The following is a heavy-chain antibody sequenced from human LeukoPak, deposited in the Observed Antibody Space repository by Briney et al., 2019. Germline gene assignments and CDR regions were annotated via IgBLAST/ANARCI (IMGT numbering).Heavy chain of an antibody. CDR3: TTPAAGPRAEYSQY. V-gene: IGHV3-21*01. D-gene: IGHD6-13*01. CDR1: GFTFSSYS. CDR2: ISNDAKYI. Sequence: GGSLRLSCAASGFTFSSYSMNWVRQAPGKGLEWVSSISNDAKYIYYADSLKGRFTVSRDNARNSLYLQMNSLAVEDTAVYYCTTPAAGPRAEYSQYWGQGTQVTVSS. J-gene: IGHJ1*01.